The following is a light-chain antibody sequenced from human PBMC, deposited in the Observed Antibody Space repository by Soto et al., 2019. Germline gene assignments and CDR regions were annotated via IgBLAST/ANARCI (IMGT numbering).Light chain of an antibody. J-gene: IGLJ2*01. CDR3: LLSYSGARQGV. Sequence: QAVVTPEPSLTVSPGGTVTLTCGSSTGAVTSGHYPSWFQQKPGQAPRTLIYDTSNKHSWTPARFSGSLLGGKAALTLSGAQPEDEAEYYCLLSYSGARQGVFGGGTKLTVL. V-gene: IGLV7-46*01. CDR2: DTS. CDR1: TGAVTSGHY.